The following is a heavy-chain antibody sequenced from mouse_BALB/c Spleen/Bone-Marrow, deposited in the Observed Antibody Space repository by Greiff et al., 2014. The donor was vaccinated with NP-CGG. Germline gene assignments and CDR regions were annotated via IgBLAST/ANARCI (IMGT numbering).Heavy chain of an antibody. V-gene: IGHV1-39*01. D-gene: IGHD1-1*01. CDR3: AKKDYGSSSFDY. CDR1: GYSFTDSN. Sequence: EVQGVESGPELEKPGASVKISRKASGYSFTDSNMNWVKQSNGKNLEWIGNIDPYYGGTSYSQKFKGKATLTVDKSSSTAYMQLRSLTSEDSAVYYCAKKDYGSSSFDYWGQGTTLTVSS. CDR2: IDPYYGGT. J-gene: IGHJ2*01.